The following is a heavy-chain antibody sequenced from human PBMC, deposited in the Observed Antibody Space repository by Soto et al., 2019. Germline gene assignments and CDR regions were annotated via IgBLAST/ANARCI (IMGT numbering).Heavy chain of an antibody. CDR1: GFTFSSYG. D-gene: IGHD3-3*01. CDR2: ISYDGSNK. Sequence: PGGSLRLSCAASGFTFSSYGMHWVRQAPGKGLEWVAVISYDGSNKYYADSVKGRFTISRDNSKNTLYLQMNSLRAEDTAVYYCAKANFWSGYAESAFDYWGQGTLVTVS. CDR3: AKANFWSGYAESAFDY. V-gene: IGHV3-30*18. J-gene: IGHJ4*02.